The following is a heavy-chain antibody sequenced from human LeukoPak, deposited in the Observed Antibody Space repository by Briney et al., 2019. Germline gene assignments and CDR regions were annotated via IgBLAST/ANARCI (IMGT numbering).Heavy chain of an antibody. J-gene: IGHJ4*02. V-gene: IGHV3-30*03. Sequence: GRSLRLSCAASGFTFSSYGMHWVRQAPGKGLEWVAVISSHESDKDYVDSVKGRFTISRDNYRSTLFLHMNSLRTDDTAVYYCARPQEEDGYNYNWAIDYWGQGTLVTVSS. CDR3: ARPQEEDGYNYNWAIDY. CDR2: ISSHESDK. CDR1: GFTFSSYG. D-gene: IGHD5-24*01.